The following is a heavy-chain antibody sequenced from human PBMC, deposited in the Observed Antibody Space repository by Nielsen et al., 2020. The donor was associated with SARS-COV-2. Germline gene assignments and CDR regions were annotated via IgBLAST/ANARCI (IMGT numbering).Heavy chain of an antibody. Sequence: GESLKISCAASGFTSSKYSMNWVRQAPGKGLEWVSSISSSSGYIYYVDSVKGRFTISRDNAKNSLYLQMNSLRAEDTAVYYCSLGAERDYYYGMDVWGQGTTVTVSS. V-gene: IGHV3-21*01. CDR3: SLGAERDYYYGMDV. CDR1: GFTSSKYS. J-gene: IGHJ6*02. CDR2: ISSSSGYI.